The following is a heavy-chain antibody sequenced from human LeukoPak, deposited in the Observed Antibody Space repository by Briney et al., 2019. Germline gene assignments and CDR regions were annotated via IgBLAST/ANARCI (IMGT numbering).Heavy chain of an antibody. CDR1: GDTFSSYA. D-gene: IGHD5-24*01. V-gene: IGHV1-69*05. CDR2: IIPFFGTA. Sequence: ASVKVSCKASGDTFSSYAISWVRQAPGQGLEWMGGIIPFFGTAIYAQKFQGRVTITTDESTSTAYMELSSLRSEDTAVYYCASHQARSGYYFDYWGQGTLVTVSS. J-gene: IGHJ4*02. CDR3: ASHQARSGYYFDY.